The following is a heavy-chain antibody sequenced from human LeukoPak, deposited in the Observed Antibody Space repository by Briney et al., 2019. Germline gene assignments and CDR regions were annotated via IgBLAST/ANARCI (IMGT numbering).Heavy chain of an antibody. D-gene: IGHD5-18*01. J-gene: IGHJ4*02. Sequence: GGSLRLSCATSGFTFDRYTIHWVRQAPGKGVEWVSLAGWAGGTTYYSDSVRGRFTISRDSGKNSVYLQMNSLTTDDTAFYFCAKELDTMFFDYWGQGALVTVSS. CDR1: GFTFDRYT. CDR3: AKELDTMFFDY. CDR2: AGWAGGTT. V-gene: IGHV3-43*01.